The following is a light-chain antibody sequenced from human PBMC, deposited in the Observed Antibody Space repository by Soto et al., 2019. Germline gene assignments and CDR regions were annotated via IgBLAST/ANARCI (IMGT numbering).Light chain of an antibody. CDR3: SAWDDTVNALV. V-gene: IGLV1-47*01. CDR2: RAD. Sequence: QSVLTQSPSASGTPGQRVTISCAGSSANIGSNYVYWYQQFPGTAPRLLIYRADQRPSAVPDRFSGSKSGTSASLAISGLRSEDEAAYYCSAWDDTVNALVFGGGTQLTVL. CDR1: SANIGSNY. J-gene: IGLJ2*01.